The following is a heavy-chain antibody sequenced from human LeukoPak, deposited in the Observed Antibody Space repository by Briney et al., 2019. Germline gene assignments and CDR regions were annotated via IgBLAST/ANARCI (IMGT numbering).Heavy chain of an antibody. V-gene: IGHV1-2*02. CDR2: INPNSGGT. J-gene: IGHJ6*03. Sequence: ASVKVSCKASGYTFTGYYMHWVRQAPGQGLEWMGWINPNSGGTNYAQKFQGRVTMTRDTSISTAYMELSRPRSDDTAVYYCARSEGYSSSSGYYYMDVWGKGTTVTVSS. CDR3: ARSEGYSSSSGYYYMDV. D-gene: IGHD6-6*01. CDR1: GYTFTGYY.